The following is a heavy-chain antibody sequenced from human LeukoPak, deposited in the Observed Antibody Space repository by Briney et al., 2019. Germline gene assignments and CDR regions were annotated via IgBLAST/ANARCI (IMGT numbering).Heavy chain of an antibody. CDR3: ARAGYYYDGSGYYYADY. Sequence: PSETLSLTCTVAGGSISSYYWSWIRQPAGKGLEWIGRIYTSQSTNYNPSLKSRVTMSVETSKNQFSLKLSSVTAADTAVYYCARAGYYYDGSGYYYADYWGQGTLVTVSS. D-gene: IGHD3-22*01. CDR1: GGSISSYY. V-gene: IGHV4-4*07. CDR2: IYTSQST. J-gene: IGHJ4*02.